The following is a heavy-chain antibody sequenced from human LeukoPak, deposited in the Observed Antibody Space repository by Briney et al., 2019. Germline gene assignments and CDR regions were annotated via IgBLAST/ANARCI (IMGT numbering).Heavy chain of an antibody. D-gene: IGHD3-22*01. Sequence: PSGTLSLTCAVSGDSISGYYWSWIRQPPGKGLGWIWDIYASGGPNYSPSLRGRLTISDDTSKNQFSLKQSSVPAADTAVYSCARHPARGDSGYAFDNWGQGTLVTVSS. V-gene: IGHV4-4*09. CDR2: IYASGGP. CDR1: GDSISGYY. CDR3: ARHPARGDSGYAFDN. J-gene: IGHJ1*01.